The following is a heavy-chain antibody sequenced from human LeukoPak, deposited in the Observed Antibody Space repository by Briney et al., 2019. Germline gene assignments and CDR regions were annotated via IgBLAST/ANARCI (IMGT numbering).Heavy chain of an antibody. J-gene: IGHJ6*02. V-gene: IGHV3-9*01. CDR3: AKDIKGPGGSSWYNYYYGMDV. CDR1: GFTFDDYA. D-gene: IGHD6-13*01. CDR2: ISWNSGSI. Sequence: QSGGSLRLSCAASGFTFDDYAMHWVRQAPGKGLEWVSGISWNSGSIGYADSVKGRFTISRDNAKNSLYLQMNSLRAEDTALYCCAKDIKGPGGSSWYNYYYGMDVWGQGTTVTVSS.